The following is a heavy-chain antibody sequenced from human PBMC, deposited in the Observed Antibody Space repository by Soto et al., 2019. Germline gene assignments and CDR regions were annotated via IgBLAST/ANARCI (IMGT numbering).Heavy chain of an antibody. CDR1: GFIFSTFG. CDR2: IFYSGSGS. Sequence: GGSLRLSCSASGFIFSTFGMFWVRQAPGPGLEYVSAIFYSGSGSYYADPVRGRFTVSRDNSKNMFYLQMSSLRVEDTALYFCVRGPSRGSSLFGPLDYWGQGTQVTVSS. V-gene: IGHV3-64D*06. CDR3: VRGPSRGSSLFGPLDY. J-gene: IGHJ4*02. D-gene: IGHD3-3*01.